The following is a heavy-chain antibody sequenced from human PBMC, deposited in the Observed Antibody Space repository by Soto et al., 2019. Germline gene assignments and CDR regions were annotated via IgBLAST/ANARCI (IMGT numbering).Heavy chain of an antibody. J-gene: IGHJ5*01. V-gene: IGHV5-51*01. CDR2: VYPSDSDV. Sequence: PGESLKISCQGSGYRFTSSWIGWVRQMPGKGLEWLGNVYPSDSDVRYSPSFEGRVTISADNSINTAYLHLLNLKASDTAIYYCTRGDTSPFDSWGQGTLVTVSS. CDR1: GYRFTSSW. D-gene: IGHD3-16*01. CDR3: TRGDTSPFDS.